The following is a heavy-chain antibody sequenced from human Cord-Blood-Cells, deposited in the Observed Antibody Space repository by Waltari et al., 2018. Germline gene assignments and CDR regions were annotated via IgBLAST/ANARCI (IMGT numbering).Heavy chain of an antibody. V-gene: IGHV3-23*01. CDR1: GFTFSSYA. CDR3: AKGGFEYYYYMDV. J-gene: IGHJ6*03. Sequence: EVQLLESGGGLVQPGGSLRLSCAASGFTFSSYAMSWVRQAPGKGLEWVSAISGSGGSTYYADSVKGRFTIARDNSKNTLYLQMNSLRAEDTAVYYCAKGGFEYYYYMDVWGKGTTVTVSS. D-gene: IGHD3-10*01. CDR2: ISGSGGST.